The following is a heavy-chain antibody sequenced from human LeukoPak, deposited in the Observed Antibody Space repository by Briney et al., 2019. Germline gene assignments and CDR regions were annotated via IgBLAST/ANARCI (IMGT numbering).Heavy chain of an antibody. V-gene: IGHV3-11*01. Sequence: GGSLRLSCAASGFTFSDYYMSWIRQAPGKGLEWVSYTSSSGSTIYYADSVKGRFTISRDNAKNSLYLQMNSLRAEDTAVHYCAREGSGWYWSYFDYWGQGTLVTVSS. CDR1: GFTFSDYY. D-gene: IGHD6-19*01. CDR2: TSSSGSTI. J-gene: IGHJ4*02. CDR3: AREGSGWYWSYFDY.